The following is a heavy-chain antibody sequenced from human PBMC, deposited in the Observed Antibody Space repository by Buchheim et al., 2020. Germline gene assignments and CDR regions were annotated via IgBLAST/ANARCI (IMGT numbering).Heavy chain of an antibody. Sequence: QVQLVESGGGLVKPGGSLRLSCAASGFTLSDYYITWIRQAPGTGLVLVSYISKSTSDIYYADSVKGRFTISRDNATNALYLQMDSLRVEDTAVYYCARGNYYDSSVEVYGMDVWGQGTT. CDR1: GFTLSDYY. J-gene: IGHJ6*02. CDR2: ISKSTSDI. CDR3: ARGNYYDSSVEVYGMDV. V-gene: IGHV3-11*01. D-gene: IGHD3-22*01.